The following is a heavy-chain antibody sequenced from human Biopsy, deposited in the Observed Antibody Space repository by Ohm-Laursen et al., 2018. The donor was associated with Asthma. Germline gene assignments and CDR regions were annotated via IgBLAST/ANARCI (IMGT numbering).Heavy chain of an antibody. CDR1: GGYLTGHY. V-gene: IGHV4-30-4*08. J-gene: IGHJ4*02. CDR3: ARRGGVRRYFDY. Sequence: SQTLSLTCTVYGGYLTGHYWNWIRQPPGKGLEWIGYIYYIGSTYYNPSLKSRVAISLDTSKNQFSLKLSSVTAADTAVYFCARRGGVRRYFDYWGQGTLVTVSS. D-gene: IGHD3-16*01. CDR2: IYYIGST.